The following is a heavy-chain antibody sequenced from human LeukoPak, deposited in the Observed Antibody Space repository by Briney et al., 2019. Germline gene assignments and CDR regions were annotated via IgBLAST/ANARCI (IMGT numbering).Heavy chain of an antibody. Sequence: GGSLRLSCEASGFTFSTYEMNWVRQTPVKGLEWVSYISRSGTMIYYLDSVQGRFTISRDNARNLLYLQMNSLRADDAAVYYCARAGETSGWYSFDSWGPGTLVSVSS. D-gene: IGHD6-19*01. V-gene: IGHV3-48*03. CDR2: ISRSGTMI. J-gene: IGHJ4*02. CDR3: ARAGETSGWYSFDS. CDR1: GFTFSTYE.